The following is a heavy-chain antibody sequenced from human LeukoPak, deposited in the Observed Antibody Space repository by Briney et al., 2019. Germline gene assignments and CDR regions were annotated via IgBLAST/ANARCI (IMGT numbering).Heavy chain of an antibody. CDR3: TKDFNHDSSG. Sequence: GGSLRLSCAASGFRFSVYWMTWVRQAPGKGLECVANIKTDGSAKYYPDSVKGRFTVSRDNAKNSLYPQMNNMRVEDTAIYYCTKDFNHDSSGWGQGTLVTVSS. V-gene: IGHV3-7*01. CDR1: GFRFSVYW. J-gene: IGHJ4*02. D-gene: IGHD3-22*01. CDR2: IKTDGSAK.